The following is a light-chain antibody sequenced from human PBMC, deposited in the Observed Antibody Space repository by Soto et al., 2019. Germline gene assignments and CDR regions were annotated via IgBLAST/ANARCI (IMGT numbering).Light chain of an antibody. Sequence: DIQMTQSPSSLSASVGDRVTITCRASQSISSYLNWYQQKPGKAPKLLIYAASSLQSGVPSRFSVSGSGTDFTLTISSLLPEDFATYYCQQSYSTPLTFGGGTNVDIK. J-gene: IGKJ4*02. CDR3: QQSYSTPLT. CDR1: QSISSY. V-gene: IGKV1-39*01. CDR2: AAS.